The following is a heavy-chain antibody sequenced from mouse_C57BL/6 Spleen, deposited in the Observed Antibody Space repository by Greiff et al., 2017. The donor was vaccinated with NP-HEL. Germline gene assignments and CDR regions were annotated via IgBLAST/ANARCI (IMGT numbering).Heavy chain of an antibody. CDR3: AKPEVAIRREVSGAMDY. J-gene: IGHJ4*01. D-gene: IGHD2-12*01. Sequence: VQLKESGPGLVAPSQSLSITCTVSGFSLTSYGVSWVSQPPGKGLEWLGVIWGDGSTNYHSTLISRLSISKDNSKRQVFLKLNSLQTDDTATYYCAKPEVAIRREVSGAMDYWGQGTSVTVSS. V-gene: IGHV2-3*01. CDR1: GFSLTSYG. CDR2: IWGDGST.